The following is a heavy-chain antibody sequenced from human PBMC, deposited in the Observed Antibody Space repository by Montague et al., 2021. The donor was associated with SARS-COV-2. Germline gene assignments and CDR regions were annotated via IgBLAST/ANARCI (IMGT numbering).Heavy chain of an antibody. Sequence: TLSLTCTGDLHSGCRGTQERIGSAHVCTPVPVGTRRPYTSGSTNYNPSLKSRVTISVDTSKYQFSLKVTSVTAADTAVSYCARHATSSGYWSWIDPWGQGPMVTVSS. D-gene: IGHD3-22*01. CDR1: LHSGCRGTQE. J-gene: IGHJ5*02. CDR2: PYTSGST. CDR3: ARHATSSGYWSWIDP. V-gene: IGHV4-61*02.